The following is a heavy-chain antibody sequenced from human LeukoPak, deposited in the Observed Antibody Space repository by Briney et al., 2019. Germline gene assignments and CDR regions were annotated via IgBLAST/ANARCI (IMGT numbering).Heavy chain of an antibody. D-gene: IGHD3-3*01. Sequence: ASVKVSCKASGYTFTGYYMHWVRQAPGQRLEWMGWINPNSGGTNYAQKFQGRVTMTRDTSISTAHMEVSRLRSDDTAVYYCARGGPAYYDFWSGYYSFDYWGQGTLVTVSS. J-gene: IGHJ4*02. CDR3: ARGGPAYYDFWSGYYSFDY. CDR1: GYTFTGYY. CDR2: INPNSGGT. V-gene: IGHV1-2*02.